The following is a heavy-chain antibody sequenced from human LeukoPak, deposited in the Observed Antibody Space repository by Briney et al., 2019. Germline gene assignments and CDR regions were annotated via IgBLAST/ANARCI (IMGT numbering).Heavy chain of an antibody. D-gene: IGHD3-22*01. V-gene: IGHV4-39*01. CDR3: ARQRAGGYPDY. CDR1: GGSISSSSYY. Sequence: PSETLSLTCTVSGGSISSSSYYWGWIRQPPGKGLEWIGSIYYSGSTYYNPSLKSRVTISVDTSKNQFSLELSSVTAADTAMYYCARQRAGGYPDYWGQGTLVTVSS. CDR2: IYYSGST. J-gene: IGHJ4*02.